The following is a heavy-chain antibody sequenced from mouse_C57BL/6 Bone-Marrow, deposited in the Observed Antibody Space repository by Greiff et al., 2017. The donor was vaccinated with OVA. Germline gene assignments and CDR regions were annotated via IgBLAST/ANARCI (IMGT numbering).Heavy chain of an antibody. Sequence: VQLQQPGAELVKPGASVKMSCKASGYTFTSYWITWVKQRPGQGLEWIGDIYPGSGRTKYNEKFKSKATLPVDTSSSTAYMQLSSLTSEDSAVYYCARWGRCDYYAMDYWGQGTSVTVSS. J-gene: IGHJ4*01. CDR3: ARWGRCDYYAMDY. CDR2: IYPGSGRT. V-gene: IGHV1-55*01. CDR1: GYTFTSYW.